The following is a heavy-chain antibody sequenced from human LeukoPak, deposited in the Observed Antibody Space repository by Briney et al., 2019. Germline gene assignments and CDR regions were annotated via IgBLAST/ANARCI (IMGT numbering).Heavy chain of an antibody. CDR3: AKMKGHPLQRYYMDV. CDR2: ISGSGDNT. Sequence: PGGSLRLSCSASGFTFSGFAMRWVRRTPGKGLEWVSGISGSGDNTLYAASVKSRFTISRDNSKNTLYLEMNSLRAEDTAIYYCAKMKGHPLQRYYMDVWGQGTTVTVSS. D-gene: IGHD1-26*01. V-gene: IGHV3-23*01. J-gene: IGHJ6*01. CDR1: GFTFSGFA.